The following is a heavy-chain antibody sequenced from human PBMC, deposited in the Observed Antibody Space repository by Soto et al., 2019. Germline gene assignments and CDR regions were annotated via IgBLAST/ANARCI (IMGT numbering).Heavy chain of an antibody. V-gene: IGHV1-18*01. CDR3: ARVGAARVLWDFDY. CDR2: INVEDGNT. J-gene: IGHJ4*02. Sequence: QVQLEQSGPEVRKPGASVKVSCKASGFNFVNYGISWVRLAPGRGLEWMGWINVEDGNTNYPQKVQSRVTLTTDTSTRTAYMELRSLRSDDTAVYFCARVGAARVLWDFDYWGQGTLVTVST. CDR1: GFNFVNYG. D-gene: IGHD1-26*01.